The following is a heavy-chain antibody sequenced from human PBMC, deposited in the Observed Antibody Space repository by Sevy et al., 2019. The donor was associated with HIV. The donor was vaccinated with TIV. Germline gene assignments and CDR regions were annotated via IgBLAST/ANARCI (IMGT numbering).Heavy chain of an antibody. D-gene: IGHD2-21*01. J-gene: IGHJ4*02. CDR1: GFTFSDYY. Sequence: GGSLRLSCAASGFTFSDYYMHWVRQAPGKGLEWVGRIGNKANSYTTESAASVKGRFTISRDDSKNSLYLQMHSLKTDDTAVYYCARVMRRILWWSLDSWGRGTLVTVSS. V-gene: IGHV3-72*01. CDR2: IGNKANSYTT. CDR3: ARVMRRILWWSLDS.